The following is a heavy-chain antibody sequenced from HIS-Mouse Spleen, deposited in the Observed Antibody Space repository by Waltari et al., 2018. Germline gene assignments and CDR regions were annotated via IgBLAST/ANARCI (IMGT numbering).Heavy chain of an antibody. CDR3: ARDPGYYDSSGYYFDY. V-gene: IGHV3-21*01. D-gene: IGHD3-22*01. CDR2: ISSSSSYI. J-gene: IGHJ4*02. Sequence: EVQLVESGGGLVKPGGSLRLSCAASGFPFSSYSLNWVRPAPGKGLEWVSSISSSSSYIYYADSVKGRFTISRDNAKNSLYLQMNSLRAEDTAVYYCARDPGYYDSSGYYFDYWGQGTLVTVSS. CDR1: GFPFSSYS.